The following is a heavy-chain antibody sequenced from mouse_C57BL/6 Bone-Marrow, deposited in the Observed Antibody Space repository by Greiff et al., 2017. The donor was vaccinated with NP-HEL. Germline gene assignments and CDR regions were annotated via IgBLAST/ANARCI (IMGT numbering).Heavy chain of an antibody. CDR2: ISNGGGSI. CDR1: GFTFSDYY. D-gene: IGHD4-1*01. Sequence: EVQLVESGGGLVQPGGSLKLSCAASGFTFSDYYMYWVRQTPEKRLEWVAYISNGGGSIYYPDTVKGRFTISRDNAKHTLYLQMSRLKSEDTAMYDCARDKLTGYYYAMDYWGQGTSVTVSS. CDR3: ARDKLTGYYYAMDY. J-gene: IGHJ4*01. V-gene: IGHV5-12*01.